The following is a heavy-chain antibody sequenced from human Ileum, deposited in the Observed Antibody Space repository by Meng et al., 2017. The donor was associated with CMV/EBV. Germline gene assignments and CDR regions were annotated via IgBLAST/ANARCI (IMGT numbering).Heavy chain of an antibody. Sequence: QLQLQESGPGLVKPSWTLSLTCALSGGSISRANWWTWVRQTPGKGLEWIGEVYRGGNAMYNPSLQSRLTISVDDSTNQVSLRLRSVTAADTAMYYCTTGSAYSPPGQFHQWGQGTLVTVSS. V-gene: IGHV4-4*02. CDR1: GGSISRANW. J-gene: IGHJ4*02. D-gene: IGHD3-22*01. CDR3: TTGSAYSPPGQFHQ. CDR2: VYRGGNA.